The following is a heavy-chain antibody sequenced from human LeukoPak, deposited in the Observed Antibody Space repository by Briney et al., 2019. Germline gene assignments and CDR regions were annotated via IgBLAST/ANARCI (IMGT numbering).Heavy chain of an antibody. CDR1: GYSISSGYY. CDR3: ARGVVIAPQTFDY. D-gene: IGHD2-21*01. J-gene: IGHJ4*02. CDR2: IYTSGST. V-gene: IGHV4-4*07. Sequence: NPSETLSLTCTVSGYSISSGYYWSWIRQPAGKGLEWIGRIYTSGSTNYNPSLKSRVTMSVDTSKNQFSLKLSSVTAADTAVYYCARGVVIAPQTFDYWGQGTLVTVSS.